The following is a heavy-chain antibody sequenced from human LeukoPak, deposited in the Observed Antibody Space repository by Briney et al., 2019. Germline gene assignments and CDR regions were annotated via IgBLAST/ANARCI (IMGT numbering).Heavy chain of an antibody. CDR3: ARQGPYGDPYYYYNMDV. V-gene: IGHV4-59*08. CDR2: IYHTGST. Sequence: SETLSLTCSVSGGSITSYYWSWIRQSPGKGLEWIGYIYHTGSTNDNPSLNSRVTVLVDTSKNQFSLKLSSVTAADTAVYYCARQGPYGDPYYYYNMDVWGQGTTVTVSS. D-gene: IGHD4-17*01. J-gene: IGHJ6*02. CDR1: GGSITSYY.